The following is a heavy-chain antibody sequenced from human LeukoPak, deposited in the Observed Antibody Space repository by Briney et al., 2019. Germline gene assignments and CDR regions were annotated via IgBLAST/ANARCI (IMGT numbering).Heavy chain of an antibody. CDR2: IYPDDSDT. J-gene: IGHJ3*02. D-gene: IGHD5-18*01. Sequence: GESLKISCKGSGYKFTTHWIGWVRQMPGKGLEYMGIIYPDDSDTRYSPSFQGQVTISADKSISTAYLQWSSLKASDTAMYYCARDTAMVEGAFDIWGQGTMVTVSS. V-gene: IGHV5-51*01. CDR3: ARDTAMVEGAFDI. CDR1: GYKFTTHW.